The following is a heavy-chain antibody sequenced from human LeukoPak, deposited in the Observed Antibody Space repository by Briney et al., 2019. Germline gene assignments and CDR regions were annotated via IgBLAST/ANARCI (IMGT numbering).Heavy chain of an antibody. J-gene: IGHJ5*02. CDR2: IYYSGST. CDR3: ARVGGGYCSSTSCASGFDP. V-gene: IGHV4-59*01. CDR1: GGSINSYY. D-gene: IGHD2-2*01. Sequence: SETLSLTCTVSGGSINSYYWSWIRQPPGKGLEWIGYIYYSGSTNYNPSLKSRVTISVDTSKNQFSLKLSSVTAADTAVYYCARVGGGYCSSTSCASGFDPWGQGTLVTVSS.